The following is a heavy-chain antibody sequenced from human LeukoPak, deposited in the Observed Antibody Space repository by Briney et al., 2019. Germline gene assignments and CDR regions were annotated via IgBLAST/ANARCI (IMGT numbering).Heavy chain of an antibody. D-gene: IGHD6-13*01. CDR1: GFTFSNSN. CDR3: ARELIRDSSSVGY. J-gene: IGHJ4*02. Sequence: GGSLRLSCAASGFTFSNSNMNWVRQAPGKGLEWVSYISGVTSSIYYADSVKGRFTISRDNAKNSLFLQMNSLRSEDTAVYYCARELIRDSSSVGYWGQGTLVTVSS. CDR2: ISGVTSSI. V-gene: IGHV3-48*04.